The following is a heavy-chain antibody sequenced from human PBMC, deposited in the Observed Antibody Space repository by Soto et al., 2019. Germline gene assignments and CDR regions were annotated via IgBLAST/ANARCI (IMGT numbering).Heavy chain of an antibody. Sequence: PGGSLRLSCAASGFTFSSYWMSWVRQAPGKGLEWVANIKQDGSEKYYVDSVKGRFTISRDNAKNSLYLQMNSLRAEDTAVYYCARAGFDYYDSSGYCDYWGQGTLVTVSS. J-gene: IGHJ4*02. CDR3: ARAGFDYYDSSGYCDY. CDR2: IKQDGSEK. D-gene: IGHD3-22*01. CDR1: GFTFSSYW. V-gene: IGHV3-7*01.